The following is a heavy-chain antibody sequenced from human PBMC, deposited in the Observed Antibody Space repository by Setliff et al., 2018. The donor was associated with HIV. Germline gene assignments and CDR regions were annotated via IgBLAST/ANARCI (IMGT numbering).Heavy chain of an antibody. CDR1: GSSLTSGGYY. V-gene: IGHV4-39*07. J-gene: IGHJ4*02. CDR2: IYHSGST. D-gene: IGHD1-26*01. CDR3: ARRGVGATHRFFNY. Sequence: SETLSLTCSVSGSSLTSGGYYWGWIRQPPGKGLEWIGSIYHSGSTYYNPSLKSRVTISLDTSKSQFSLKLNSVTAADTAIYFCARRGVGATHRFFNYWGQGTLVTVSS.